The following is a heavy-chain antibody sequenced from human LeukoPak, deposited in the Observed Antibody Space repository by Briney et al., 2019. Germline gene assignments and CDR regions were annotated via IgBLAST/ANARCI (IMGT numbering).Heavy chain of an antibody. Sequence: SVKVSCKASGGTFSSYAINWVRQAPGQGLEWMGGIIPIFGTANYAQKFQGRVTITADKSTSTAYMELSSLRSEDTAVYYCARDLGPFSGSYYHWGQGTLVTVSS. V-gene: IGHV1-69*06. CDR3: ARDLGPFSGSYYH. D-gene: IGHD1-26*01. CDR1: GGTFSSYA. CDR2: IIPIFGTA. J-gene: IGHJ5*02.